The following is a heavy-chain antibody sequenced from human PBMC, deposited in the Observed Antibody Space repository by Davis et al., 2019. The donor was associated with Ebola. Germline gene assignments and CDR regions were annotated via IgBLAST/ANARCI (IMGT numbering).Heavy chain of an antibody. CDR1: GGSFSGYY. Sequence: PSETLSLTCAVYGGSFSGYYWSWIRQPPGKGLEWIGSIYYSGSTYYNPSLKSRVTISVDTSKNQFSLKLSSVTAADTAVYYCARRAITMIPDRVDDAFDIWGQGTMVTVSS. D-gene: IGHD3-22*01. CDR3: ARRAITMIPDRVDDAFDI. V-gene: IGHV4-34*01. CDR2: IYYSGST. J-gene: IGHJ3*02.